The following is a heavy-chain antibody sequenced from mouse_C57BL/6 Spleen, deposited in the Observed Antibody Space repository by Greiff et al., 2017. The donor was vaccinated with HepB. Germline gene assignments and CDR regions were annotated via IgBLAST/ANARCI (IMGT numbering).Heavy chain of an antibody. V-gene: IGHV1-53*01. CDR2: INPSNGGT. CDR1: GYTFTSYW. D-gene: IGHD1-1*01. J-gene: IGHJ1*03. CDR3: ARLGKTTVVGSYWYFDV. Sequence: QVQLQQPGTELVKPGASVKLSCKASGYTFTSYWLHWVKQRPGQGLEWIGNINPSNGGTNYNEKFKSKATLTVDKSSSTAYVQLSSLTSEDSAVYYCARLGKTTVVGSYWYFDVWGTGTTVTVSS.